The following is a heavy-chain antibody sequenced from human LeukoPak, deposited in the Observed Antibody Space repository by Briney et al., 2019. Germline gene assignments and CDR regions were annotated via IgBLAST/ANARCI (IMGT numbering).Heavy chain of an antibody. CDR2: ISGSGGST. J-gene: IGHJ4*02. CDR1: GFTFSSYA. CDR3: AKESRYDSWSGYLYYFDY. V-gene: IGHV3-23*01. D-gene: IGHD3-3*01. Sequence: GGSLRLSCAASGFTFSSYAMSWVRQAPGKGLEWVSAISGSGGSTYYADSVKGRFTISRDNSKNTLYLQMNSLRAEDTAVYYCAKESRYDSWSGYLYYFDYWGQGTLVTVSS.